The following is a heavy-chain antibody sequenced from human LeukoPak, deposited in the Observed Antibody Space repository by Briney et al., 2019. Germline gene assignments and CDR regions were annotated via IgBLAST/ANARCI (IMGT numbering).Heavy chain of an antibody. V-gene: IGHV1-8*01. CDR3: ARGGRTYGY. J-gene: IGHJ4*02. CDR2: LNPDTGVT. Sequence: ASVRVSCEASGYTFTSHDINWVRQATGQGLEWMGRLNPDTGVTGYGQKFQNRLTITRNTSINTAYTELYSLTSDDTAVYYCARGGRTYGYWGQGTLVTVSP. D-gene: IGHD4-17*01. CDR1: GYTFTSHD.